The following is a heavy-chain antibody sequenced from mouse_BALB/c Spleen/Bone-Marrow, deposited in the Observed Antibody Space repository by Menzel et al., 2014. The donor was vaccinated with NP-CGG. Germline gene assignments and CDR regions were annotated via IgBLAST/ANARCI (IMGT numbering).Heavy chain of an antibody. J-gene: IGHJ4*01. Sequence: EVQLVESGPGLVKPSQSLSLTCSVTGYSITSGYYWNWIRQFPGNKLEWMGFISYDGSYDYNPSLKNRISITRDTSKNQFFLKLSSVTTEDTATYYCARLRGFFAMDYWGQGTSVTVSS. CDR1: GYSITSGYY. CDR2: ISYDGSY. CDR3: ARLRGFFAMDY. D-gene: IGHD1-1*01. V-gene: IGHV3-6*02.